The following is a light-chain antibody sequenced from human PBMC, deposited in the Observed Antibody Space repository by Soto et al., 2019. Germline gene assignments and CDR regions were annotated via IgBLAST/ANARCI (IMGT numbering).Light chain of an antibody. J-gene: IGKJ1*01. CDR3: QQYGCSRGT. V-gene: IGKV3-20*01. CDR1: ERVSSNY. CDR2: GAS. Sequence: ENVLTQSPGTLYLSTGERATLSCRASERVSSNYLAWYQQNPGQAPRLLIYGASSRATGIPDRFSGSGSGTDFTLTISRLEPDDCAMYCCQQYGCSRGTLGQGSRV.